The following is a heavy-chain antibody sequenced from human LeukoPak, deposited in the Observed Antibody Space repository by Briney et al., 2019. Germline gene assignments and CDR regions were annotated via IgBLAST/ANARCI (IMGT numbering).Heavy chain of an antibody. J-gene: IGHJ3*02. D-gene: IGHD1-26*01. Sequence: GGSLRLSCAASGFTFDDYGMSWVRQAPGKGLEWVSGINWNGGSTGYADSVKGRFTISRDNAKNSLYLQMNSLRAEGTALYYCAREGVGAPNHDAFDIWGQGTMVTVSS. CDR2: INWNGGST. V-gene: IGHV3-20*04. CDR1: GFTFDDYG. CDR3: AREGVGAPNHDAFDI.